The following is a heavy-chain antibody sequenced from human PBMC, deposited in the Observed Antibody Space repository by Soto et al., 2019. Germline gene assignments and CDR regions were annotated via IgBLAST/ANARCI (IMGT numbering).Heavy chain of an antibody. CDR2: ISAYNGNT. CDR1: GYTFTSYG. CDR3: VRWGPWGITMVRGVITSNWFDP. J-gene: IGHJ5*02. Sequence: QVQLVQSGAEVKKPGASVKVSCKASGYTFTSYGISWVRQAPGQGLEWMGWISAYNGNTNYAQKLQGRVTMTTDTSTSTAYMELRSLRSDDTAVYYCVRWGPWGITMVRGVITSNWFDPWGQGTLVTVSS. V-gene: IGHV1-18*04. D-gene: IGHD3-10*01.